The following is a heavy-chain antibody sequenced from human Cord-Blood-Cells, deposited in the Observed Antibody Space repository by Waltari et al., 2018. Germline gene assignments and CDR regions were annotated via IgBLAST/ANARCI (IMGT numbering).Heavy chain of an antibody. Sequence: QVQLVESGGGVVQPGRSLRLSCAASGFTFSSYAMHWVRQAPGKGLEWVAVISYDGSKKYYADSVKGRFTISRDNSKNTLYLQMNSLRAEDTAVYYCARDGGYDYFDYWGQGTLVTVSS. CDR2: ISYDGSKK. CDR1: GFTFSSYA. CDR3: ARDGGYDYFDY. D-gene: IGHD5-12*01. J-gene: IGHJ4*02. V-gene: IGHV3-30-3*01.